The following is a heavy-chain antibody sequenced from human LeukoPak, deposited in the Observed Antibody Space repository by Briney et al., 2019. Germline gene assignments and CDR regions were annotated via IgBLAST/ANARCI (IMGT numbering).Heavy chain of an antibody. Sequence: GGSLRLSCAASGFTFSKAWMSWVRQAPGKGLEWVGRIKSKTDGGTTDYAAPVKGRFTISRDDSKNTLYLQMNSLKTEDTAVYYCTTLAVAARLLSGGYWGQGTLVTVSS. CDR3: TTLAVAARLLSGGY. CDR2: IKSKTDGGTT. CDR1: GFTFSKAW. V-gene: IGHV3-15*01. J-gene: IGHJ4*02. D-gene: IGHD6-19*01.